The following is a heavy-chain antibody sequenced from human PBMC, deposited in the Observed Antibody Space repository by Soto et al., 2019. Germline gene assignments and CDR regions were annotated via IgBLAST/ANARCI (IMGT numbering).Heavy chain of an antibody. Sequence: QVQLVESGGGVVQPGRSLRLSCAASGFTFSSYGMHWVRQAPGKGLEWVAVIWYDGSNKYYADSVKGRFTISRDNSKNTLYLQMNSLRAEDTAVYYCALGRRSIIQLWDLDYWGQGTLVTVSS. CDR1: GFTFSSYG. CDR2: IWYDGSNK. D-gene: IGHD5-18*01. V-gene: IGHV3-33*01. J-gene: IGHJ4*02. CDR3: ALGRRSIIQLWDLDY.